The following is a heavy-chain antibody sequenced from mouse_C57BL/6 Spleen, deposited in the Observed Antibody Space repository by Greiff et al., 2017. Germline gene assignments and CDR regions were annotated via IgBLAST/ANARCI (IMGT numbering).Heavy chain of an antibody. CDR2: INYDGSST. V-gene: IGHV5-16*01. CDR1: GFTFSDYY. CDR3: ARDWNYLDY. J-gene: IGHJ2*01. Sequence: EVQRVESEGGLVQPGSSMKLSCTASGFTFSDYYMAWVRQVPEKGLEWVANINYDGSSTYYLDSLKSRFIISRDNAKNILYLQMSSLKSEDTATYYCARDWNYLDYWGQGTTLTVSS.